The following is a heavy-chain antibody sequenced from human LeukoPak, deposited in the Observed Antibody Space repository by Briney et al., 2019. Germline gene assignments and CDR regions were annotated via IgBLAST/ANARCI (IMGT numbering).Heavy chain of an antibody. CDR1: GFTFSSYG. D-gene: IGHD1-26*01. CDR3: ARAPTSYYYFDY. J-gene: IGHJ4*02. V-gene: IGHV3-33*01. CDR2: IWYDGSNK. Sequence: PGGSLRLSCAASGFTFSSYGMHWVRQAPGKGLEWVAVIWYDGSNKYYADSVQGRFTNSRDNSQNTLYLQMNSLRAEDTAVYYCARAPTSYYYFDYWGEGTLVTVSS.